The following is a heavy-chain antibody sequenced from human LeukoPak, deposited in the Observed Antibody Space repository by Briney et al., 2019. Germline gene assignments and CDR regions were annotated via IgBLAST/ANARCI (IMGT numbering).Heavy chain of an antibody. J-gene: IGHJ4*02. Sequence: GGSLRLSWVAAGFTFTSYWMSWVRQAPGKGLEWVANLKEDGSETDSVDSLKGRFTISRDNTKNSLYLQMNSLRAEDMALYYCAKDQQWELEGGYYFDYWGQGTLVTVSS. D-gene: IGHD1-26*01. CDR2: LKEDGSET. V-gene: IGHV3-7*03. CDR3: AKDQQWELEGGYYFDY. CDR1: GFTFTSYW.